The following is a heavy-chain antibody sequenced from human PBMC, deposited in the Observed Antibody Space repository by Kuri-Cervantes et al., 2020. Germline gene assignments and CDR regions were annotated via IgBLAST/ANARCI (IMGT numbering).Heavy chain of an antibody. CDR1: GFTFDDYA. Sequence: LSLTCAASGFTFDDYAMHWVRQAPGKGLEWVSSISGNGQNVYYADSVKGLFTISRYNDKNSLYLQMDSLKIENTAVYYCAKDRAFRVESHDGMDVWGQGTTVTVSS. V-gene: IGHV3-9*01. CDR2: ISGNGQNV. J-gene: IGHJ6*02. CDR3: AKDRAFRVESHDGMDV.